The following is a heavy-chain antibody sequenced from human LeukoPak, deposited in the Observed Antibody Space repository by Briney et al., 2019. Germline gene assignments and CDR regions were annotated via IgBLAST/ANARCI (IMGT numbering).Heavy chain of an antibody. CDR2: IYPGDSDT. CDR1: GYSFASYW. J-gene: IGHJ5*02. D-gene: IGHD2-15*01. V-gene: IGHV5-51*01. Sequence: GESLKISCKGSGYSFASYWIGWARQMPGKGLEWMGIIYPGDSDTRYSPSFQGQVTISADKSITTAYLQWSSLKASDTAMYYCARQVPGCSGGTCYSGWFDPRGQGTLVTVSS. CDR3: ARQVPGCSGGTCYSGWFDP.